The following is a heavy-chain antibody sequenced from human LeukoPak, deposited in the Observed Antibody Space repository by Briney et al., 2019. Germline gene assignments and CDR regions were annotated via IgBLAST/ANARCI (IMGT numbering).Heavy chain of an antibody. CDR1: GFTFTRYW. J-gene: IGHJ4*02. D-gene: IGHD3-3*01. V-gene: IGHV3-7*01. CDR2: IEQDGSEK. CDR3: ARDYDFWSGLEY. Sequence: GGSLRLSCAAAGFTFTRYWMSWVRQAPGKGLEWLANIEQDGSEKYYVDSVKGRFTISRDNAKNSLYLQMNSLRAEDTAVYYCARDYDFWSGLEYWGQGTLVTVSS.